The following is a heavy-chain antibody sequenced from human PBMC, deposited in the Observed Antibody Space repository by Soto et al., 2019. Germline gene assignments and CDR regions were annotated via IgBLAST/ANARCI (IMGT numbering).Heavy chain of an antibody. CDR3: ARAPRKGIAAAGTGYFDY. Sequence: SVKVSCKASGGTFSSYAISWVRQAPGQGLEWMGGIIPIFGTANYAQKFQGRVTITADKSTSTAYMELSSLRSEDTAVYYCARAPRKGIAAAGTGYFDYWGQGTLVTVSS. D-gene: IGHD6-13*01. J-gene: IGHJ4*02. CDR2: IIPIFGTA. CDR1: GGTFSSYA. V-gene: IGHV1-69*06.